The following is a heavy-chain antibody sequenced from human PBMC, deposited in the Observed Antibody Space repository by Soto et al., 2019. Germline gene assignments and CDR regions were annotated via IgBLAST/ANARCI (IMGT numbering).Heavy chain of an antibody. D-gene: IGHD3-10*01. CDR1: GGSINSGSISGNSYF. CDR3: ARESYYGSGATVVGY. Sequence: SETLSLTCTVSGGSINSGSISGNSYFWGWIRQSPAKGLEGIAFIPYSGSPSYNPSLKSRVTIFVDTSKNQFSLKLNSVTAADTAIYYCARESYYGSGATVVGYWGLGTLVTVSS. CDR2: IPYSGSP. V-gene: IGHV4-39*02. J-gene: IGHJ4*02.